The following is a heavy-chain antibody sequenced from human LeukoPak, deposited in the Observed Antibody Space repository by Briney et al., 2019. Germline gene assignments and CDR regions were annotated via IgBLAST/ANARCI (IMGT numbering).Heavy chain of an antibody. V-gene: IGHV1-46*01. CDR2: ITPSGGST. D-gene: IGHD6-6*01. CDR1: GYTFTSYY. CDR3: ARPIKSADSSSSWFDP. Sequence: ASVKISCKTSGYTFTSYYMHWVRQAPGQGLEWMGIITPSGGSTSYAQKFPGRVTMTRDTSTSTVYMEVSSLRSEDTAVYYCARPIKSADSSSSWFDPWGQGTLVTVSS. J-gene: IGHJ5*02.